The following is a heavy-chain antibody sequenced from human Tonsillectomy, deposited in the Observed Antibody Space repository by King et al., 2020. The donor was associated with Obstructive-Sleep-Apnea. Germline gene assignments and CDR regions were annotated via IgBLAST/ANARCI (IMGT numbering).Heavy chain of an antibody. V-gene: IGHV1-46*01. CDR1: GYTFSIYY. CDR2: INPSGGST. CDR3: ARGDIVATIYYYGMDV. Sequence: QLVQSGAEVKKPGASVKVSCKASGYTFSIYYMHWVRQAPGQGLEWMGIINPSGGSTTYAQKFQGRVTMTWDTSTSTVYMELSGLRSEDTAVYFCARGDIVATIYYYGMDVWGQGTTVTVSS. D-gene: IGHD5-12*01. J-gene: IGHJ6*02.